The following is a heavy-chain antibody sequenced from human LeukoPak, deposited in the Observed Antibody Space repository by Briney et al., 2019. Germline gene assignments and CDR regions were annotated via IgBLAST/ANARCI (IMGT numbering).Heavy chain of an antibody. J-gene: IGHJ4*02. CDR2: IIPIFGTA. V-gene: IGHV1-69*01. CDR3: ARANYYGSGSYSFGFDY. D-gene: IGHD3-10*01. CDR1: GGTFSGYA. Sequence: SVKVSCKASGGTFSGYAISWVRQAPGQGLEWMGGIIPIFGTANYAQKFQGRVTITADESTSTAYMELSSLRSEDTAVYYCARANYYGSGSYSFGFDYWGQGTLVTVSS.